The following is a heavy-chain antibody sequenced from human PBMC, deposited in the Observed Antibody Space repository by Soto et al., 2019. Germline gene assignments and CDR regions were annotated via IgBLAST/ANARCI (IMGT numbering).Heavy chain of an antibody. J-gene: IGHJ6*02. V-gene: IGHV3-23*01. CDR3: AKDFWSGYPDPYYYYGVDV. D-gene: IGHD3-3*01. CDR1: GFTFSSYA. CDR2: ISGSGGST. Sequence: PGGSLRLSCAASGFTFSSYAMSWVRQAPGKGLEWVSAISGSGGSTYYADSVKGRFTISRDNSTNALYLQMNSLRAEDTAVYYCAKDFWSGYPDPYYYYGVDVWGQGTTVTSP.